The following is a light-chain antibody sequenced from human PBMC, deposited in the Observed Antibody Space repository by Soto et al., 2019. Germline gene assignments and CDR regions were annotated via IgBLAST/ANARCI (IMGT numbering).Light chain of an antibody. V-gene: IGKV1-12*01. Sequence: DIQMTQSPSSVSASVGDRVTITCRASQDINTWLAWYQQKPGKAPRLLIYTASSLQSGVPSRFSGSRSGTDFTLTISSLQPEDFATYYCQQANRFPLTFGPGTKVDIK. CDR1: QDINTW. CDR3: QQANRFPLT. J-gene: IGKJ3*01. CDR2: TAS.